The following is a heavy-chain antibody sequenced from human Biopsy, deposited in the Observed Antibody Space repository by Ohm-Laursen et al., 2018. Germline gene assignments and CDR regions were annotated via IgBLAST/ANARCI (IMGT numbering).Heavy chain of an antibody. Sequence: GTLSLTCVVYGESFNGYYWSWIRQTPGKGLEWIGEINHSGRTNYNPSLKSRVAISVDTSKNQFSLKVRSVTAADTAVYYCVRGVDYYDPYHYYALDVWGQGTTVTVSS. CDR1: GESFNGYY. CDR3: VRGVDYYDPYHYYALDV. J-gene: IGHJ6*02. D-gene: IGHD3-22*01. V-gene: IGHV4-34*01. CDR2: INHSGRT.